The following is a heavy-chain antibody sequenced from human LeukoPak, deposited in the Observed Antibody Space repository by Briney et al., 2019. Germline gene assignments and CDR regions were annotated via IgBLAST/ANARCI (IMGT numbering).Heavy chain of an antibody. CDR1: GFTFSSYS. Sequence: GGSLRLSCAASGFTFSSYSMNWVRQAPGKRLEWVSSICSSSSYIYHADSVKGRFTISRDNAKNSLYLQMNSLRAEDTAVYYCARNNDYWGQGTLVTVSS. V-gene: IGHV3-21*01. CDR2: ICSSSSYI. CDR3: ARNNDY. J-gene: IGHJ4*02.